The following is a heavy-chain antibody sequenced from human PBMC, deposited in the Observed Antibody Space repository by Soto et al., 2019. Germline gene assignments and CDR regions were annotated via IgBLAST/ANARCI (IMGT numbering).Heavy chain of an antibody. D-gene: IGHD2-15*01. V-gene: IGHV3-48*01. CDR2: VSSSSSRI. J-gene: IGHJ6*03. CDR1: GFTFSGYS. CDR3: ARDRRYCSGGDCYWYYYYYYMDV. Sequence: EVQLVESGGGLVQPGGSLRLSCAAFGFTFSGYSMNWVRQAPGKGLEGVSYVSSSSSRIYYADSVKGRFTISRDNAKNSLYLQMNSLRAEDTAVYYCARDRRYCSGGDCYWYYYYYYMDVWGKVTTVTVSS.